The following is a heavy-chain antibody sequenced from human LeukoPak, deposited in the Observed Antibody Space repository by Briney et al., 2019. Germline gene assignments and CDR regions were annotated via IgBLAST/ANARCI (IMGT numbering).Heavy chain of an antibody. CDR3: AKLPSAGGDYVYFDS. CDR1: GFSFSGCG. Sequence: PVGSLRLSCAASGFSFSGCGMGWVRQAPGKGLKWDSALSRTGDYTYYADSVKGRFSISRDNSKNTLYLQMASLRVEDTAIYYCAKLPSAGGDYVYFDSWGQGTLVTVSS. CDR2: LSRTGDYT. D-gene: IGHD3-16*01. V-gene: IGHV3-23*01. J-gene: IGHJ4*02.